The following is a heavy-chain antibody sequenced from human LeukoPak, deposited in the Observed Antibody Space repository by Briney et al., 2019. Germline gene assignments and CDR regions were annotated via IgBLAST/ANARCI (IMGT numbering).Heavy chain of an antibody. V-gene: IGHV3-30-3*01. D-gene: IGHD4-17*01. CDR3: ARDLFTTTVTSLNRDWFDP. Sequence: GGSLRLSCAASGFTFSSYAMHWVRQAPGKGLEWVAVISYDGSNKYYADSVKGRFTISRDNSKNTLYLQMNSLRAEDTAVYYCARDLFTTTVTSLNRDWFDPWGQGILVAVSS. CDR2: ISYDGSNK. CDR1: GFTFSSYA. J-gene: IGHJ5*02.